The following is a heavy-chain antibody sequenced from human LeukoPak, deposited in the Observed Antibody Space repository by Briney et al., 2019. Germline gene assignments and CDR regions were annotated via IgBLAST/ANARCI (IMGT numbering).Heavy chain of an antibody. CDR2: IYTNGGA. CDR3: AREPPGY. J-gene: IGHJ4*02. V-gene: IGHV4-61*02. Sequence: KASETLSLTRTVSGGSVTSGSYYWNWIRQPAGKGLEWIGRIYTNGGASYNPSLKSRVTISIDASKNQFSLKLSSVTAADTAVYYCAREPPGYWGQGILVTVSS. CDR1: GGSVTSGSYY.